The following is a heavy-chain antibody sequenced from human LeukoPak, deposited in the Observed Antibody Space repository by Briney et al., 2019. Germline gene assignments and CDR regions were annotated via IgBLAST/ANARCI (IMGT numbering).Heavy chain of an antibody. Sequence: PETLSLTCTVSGGSISSYYWSWIRQPPGKGLEWIGYIYYSGSTNYNPSLKSRVTISVDTSKNQFSLKLSSVTAADTAVYYCAREATDYGDYPYYFDYWGQGTLVTVSS. V-gene: IGHV4-59*01. CDR2: IYYSGST. CDR3: AREATDYGDYPYYFDY. CDR1: GGSISSYY. D-gene: IGHD4-17*01. J-gene: IGHJ4*02.